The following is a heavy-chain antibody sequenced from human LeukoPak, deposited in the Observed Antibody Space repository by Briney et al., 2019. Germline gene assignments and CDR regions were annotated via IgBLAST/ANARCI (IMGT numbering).Heavy chain of an antibody. D-gene: IGHD6-19*01. CDR2: INPNSGGT. CDR3: ARGGGIAVADDFDY. V-gene: IGHV1-2*02. CDR1: GYTFTGYY. Sequence: GASVKVSCKASGYTFTGYYMHWVRQAPGQGLEWMGWINPNSGGTNYAQKFQGRVAMTRDTSISTAYMELSRLRSDDTAVYYCARGGGIAVADDFDYWGQGTLVTVSS. J-gene: IGHJ4*02.